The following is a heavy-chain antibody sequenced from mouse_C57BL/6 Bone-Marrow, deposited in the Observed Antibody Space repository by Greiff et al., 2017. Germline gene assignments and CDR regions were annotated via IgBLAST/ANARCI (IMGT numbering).Heavy chain of an antibody. Sequence: EVQLQQSGPGLVKPSQSLSLTCSVTGYSITSGYYWNWIRQFPGNKLEWMGYISYDGSNNYNPSLKNRISITRDTSKNQFFLKLNSVTTEDTATYYCARGRLRPYYFDYWGQGTTLTVSS. CDR2: ISYDGSN. CDR3: ARGRLRPYYFDY. CDR1: GYSITSGYY. V-gene: IGHV3-6*01. D-gene: IGHD2-2*01. J-gene: IGHJ2*01.